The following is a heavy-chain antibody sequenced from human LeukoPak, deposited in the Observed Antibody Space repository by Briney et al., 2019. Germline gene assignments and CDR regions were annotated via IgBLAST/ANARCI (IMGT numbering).Heavy chain of an antibody. CDR3: ARGLVGATPYYFHY. J-gene: IGHJ4*02. CDR2: INSDGSST. CDR1: GFTFSSYW. D-gene: IGHD1-26*01. V-gene: IGHV3-74*01. Sequence: GGSLRLSCATSGFTFSSYWMHWVRQAPGKGLVWVTRINSDGSSTSYADSVKGRFTISRDNAKNTLYLQMNSLRAEVATVYYCARGLVGATPYYFHYWGQGTLVTVSS.